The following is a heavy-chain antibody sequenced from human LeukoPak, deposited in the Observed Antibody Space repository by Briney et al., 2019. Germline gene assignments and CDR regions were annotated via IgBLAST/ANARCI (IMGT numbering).Heavy chain of an antibody. J-gene: IGHJ5*02. CDR1: GFTFSPVW. CDR3: ATDDKYAPSS. V-gene: IGHV3-74*01. D-gene: IGHD2-2*01. Sequence: GGSLRLSCAASGFTFSPVWMHWVRQAPGKGLMWVSHIISDGSYTTYADSVKGRFTISRDNAKNTVYLQINSLRAEDTAVYYCATDDKYAPSSWGQGTLVTVSS. CDR2: IISDGSYT.